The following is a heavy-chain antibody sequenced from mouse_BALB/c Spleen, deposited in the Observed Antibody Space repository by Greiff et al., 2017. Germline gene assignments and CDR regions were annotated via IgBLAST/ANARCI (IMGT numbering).Heavy chain of an antibody. CDR1: GFTFSSYT. Sequence: EVHLVESGGGLVQPGGSLKLSCAASGFTFSSYTMSWVRQTPEKRLEWVAYISNGGGSTYYPDTVKGRFTISRDNAKNTLYLQMSSLKSEDTAMYYCARHYYGSMDYWGQGTSVTVSS. D-gene: IGHD1-1*01. CDR2: ISNGGGST. CDR3: ARHYYGSMDY. J-gene: IGHJ4*01. V-gene: IGHV5-12-2*01.